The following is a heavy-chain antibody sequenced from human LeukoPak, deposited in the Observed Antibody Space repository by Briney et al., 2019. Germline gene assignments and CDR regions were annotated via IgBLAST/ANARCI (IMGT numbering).Heavy chain of an antibody. CDR1: GYTFATYA. CDR3: VREAPFGAFDI. V-gene: IGHV1-3*02. J-gene: IGHJ3*02. Sequence: ASVKVSCKASGYTFATYAMHWVRQAPGQRLEWMGWSNAGNGNTKYSQEFQGRVTTTRDTSASTAYMELSSLRSEDMAVYYCVREAPFGAFDIWGQGTMVTVSP. D-gene: IGHD2/OR15-2a*01. CDR2: SNAGNGNT.